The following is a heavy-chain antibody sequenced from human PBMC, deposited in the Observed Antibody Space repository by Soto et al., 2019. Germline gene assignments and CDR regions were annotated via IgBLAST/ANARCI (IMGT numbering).Heavy chain of an antibody. V-gene: IGHV4-59*01. CDR2: IYYSGST. J-gene: IGHJ5*02. D-gene: IGHD3-16*01. CDR3: ARDRLAIRAFDP. CDR1: GGSISSYY. Sequence: PSETLSLTCTVSGGSISSYYWSWIRQPPGKGLEWIGYIYYSGSTNYNPSLKSRVTISVDTSKNQFSLKLSSVTAADTAVYYCARDRLAIRAFDPWGQGTLVTVSS.